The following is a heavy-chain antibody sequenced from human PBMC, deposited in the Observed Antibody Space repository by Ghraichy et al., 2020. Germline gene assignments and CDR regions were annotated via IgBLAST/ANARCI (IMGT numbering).Heavy chain of an antibody. CDR1: DGSISSIGFY. CDR2: IFYNGTT. CDR3: AKHGGSYVVNFAH. V-gene: IGHV4-39*01. D-gene: IGHD3-16*01. Sequence: SETLSLTCTISDGSISSIGFYWGWIRQPPGKGLEWIGSIFYNGTTYYNPSLKSRVTISTETSKNQVSLNLRSVTAADTAVYYCAKHGGSYVVNFAHWGQGTLVTVSS. J-gene: IGHJ4*02.